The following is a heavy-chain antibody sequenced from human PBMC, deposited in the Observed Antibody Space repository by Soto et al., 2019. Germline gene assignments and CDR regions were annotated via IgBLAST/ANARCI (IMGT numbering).Heavy chain of an antibody. Sequence: PSETLSLTCAVSGGSISSSNWWSWVRQPPGKGLEWIGEIYHSGSTNYNPSLKSRVTISVDKSKNQFSLKLSSVTAADTAVYYCARVEYSEYSSSSGPSAVDYWGQGTLVT. J-gene: IGHJ4*02. CDR1: GGSISSSNW. CDR3: ARVEYSEYSSSSGPSAVDY. CDR2: IYHSGST. V-gene: IGHV4-4*02. D-gene: IGHD6-6*01.